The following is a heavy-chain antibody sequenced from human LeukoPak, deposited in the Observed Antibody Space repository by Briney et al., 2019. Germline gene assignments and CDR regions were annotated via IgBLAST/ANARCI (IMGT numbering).Heavy chain of an antibody. CDR2: IYSGGDT. Sequence: SGGSLRLSCAASGFTVSGNYMGWVRQAPGKGLEWVSLIYSGGDTYYADSVKGRFTISRDNSQNTLYLQMNNLRPDDTAVYYCATRYCSGTSRFRGAFDVWGQGTMVTASS. D-gene: IGHD2-2*01. V-gene: IGHV3-66*02. CDR1: GFTVSGNY. J-gene: IGHJ3*01. CDR3: ATRYCSGTSRFRGAFDV.